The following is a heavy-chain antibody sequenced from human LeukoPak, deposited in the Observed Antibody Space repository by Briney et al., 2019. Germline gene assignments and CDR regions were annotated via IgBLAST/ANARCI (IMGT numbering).Heavy chain of an antibody. Sequence: GGSLRLSCAASGFTFSSYWMSWVRQAPGKGLEWVATIRQYGSQKYYVVCVKGRFTISRDNAKNSLYLQMNSLRAEDTAVYYCARASGPRGRTLHSHAFDIWGQGTMVTVSS. J-gene: IGHJ3*02. CDR1: GFTFSSYW. D-gene: IGHD3-16*01. CDR2: IRQYGSQK. CDR3: ARASGPRGRTLHSHAFDI. V-gene: IGHV3-7*01.